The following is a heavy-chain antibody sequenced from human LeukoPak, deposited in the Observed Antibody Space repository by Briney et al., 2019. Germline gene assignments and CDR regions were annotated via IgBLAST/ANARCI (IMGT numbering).Heavy chain of an antibody. D-gene: IGHD3-22*01. J-gene: IGHJ4*02. V-gene: IGHV7-4-1*02. CDR1: GYTFSSCA. CDR2: IDTKTGNT. CDR3: AIHPSDSSGYFSY. Sequence: ASVKVSCKASGYTFSSCAINWVRQAPGQGLEYMGWIDTKTGNTTYAQGFTGRFIFSSDTSVSTAYLQISSLKAGDTAVYYCAIHPSDSSGYFSYWRQGAMVTVCS.